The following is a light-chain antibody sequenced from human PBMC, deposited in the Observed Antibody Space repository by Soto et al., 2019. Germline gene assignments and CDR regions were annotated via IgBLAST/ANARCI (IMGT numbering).Light chain of an antibody. CDR1: QSISIW. CDR3: QQYNSYSWT. CDR2: DAS. V-gene: IGKV1-5*01. J-gene: IGKJ1*01. Sequence: DVRMTQSPSTLSASVGYRVTVTCRASQSISIWLAWYQQKPGKAPKLLIFDASSLESGVPSRFSGSGSGTEFTLTISSLQPEDFATYYCQQYNSYSWTFGQGTKVDIK.